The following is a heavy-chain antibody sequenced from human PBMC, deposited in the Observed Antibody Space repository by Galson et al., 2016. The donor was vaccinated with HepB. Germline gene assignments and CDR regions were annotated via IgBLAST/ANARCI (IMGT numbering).Heavy chain of an antibody. Sequence: ETLSLTCAVSGGSISTSNWWSWVRQPPGKGLEWIGEIYHGGSTNYNPSLKSRVTISADISPNQFSLKLTSVTAADTAVYYCAGSWYSYYGMDVCGQGTTVTVSS. CDR2: IYHGGST. D-gene: IGHD6-13*01. V-gene: IGHV4-4*02. CDR3: AGSWYSYYGMDV. CDR1: GGSISTSNW. J-gene: IGHJ6*02.